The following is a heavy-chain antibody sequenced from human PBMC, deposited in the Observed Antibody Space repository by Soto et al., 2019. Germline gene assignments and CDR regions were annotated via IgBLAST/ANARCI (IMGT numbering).Heavy chain of an antibody. D-gene: IGHD6-6*01. CDR3: TRLYGAARPPRAFDI. J-gene: IGHJ3*02. Sequence: EVQLVESGGGLVQPGGSLKLSCAASGFTFSGSAMHWVRQASGKGLEWVGRIRSKANSYATAYAASVKGSFTISRDDSKNTAYLQMNSLKTEDTAVYYCTRLYGAARPPRAFDIWVQGTMVTVSS. CDR2: IRSKANSYAT. CDR1: GFTFSGSA. V-gene: IGHV3-73*02.